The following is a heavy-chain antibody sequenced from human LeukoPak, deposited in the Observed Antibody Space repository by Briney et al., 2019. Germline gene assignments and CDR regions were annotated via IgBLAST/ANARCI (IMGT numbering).Heavy chain of an antibody. V-gene: IGHV3-23*01. CDR1: GFTFSSYG. J-gene: IGHJ2*01. CDR3: AKDRGVYYYDIDWYFDL. CDR2: ISGSGGST. Sequence: QPGGSLRLSCAASGFTFSSYGMSWVRQAPGKGLEWVSAISGSGGSTYYADSVKGRFTISRDNSKNTLYLQMNSLRAEDTAVYYCAKDRGVYYYDIDWYFDLWGRGTLITVSS. D-gene: IGHD3-22*01.